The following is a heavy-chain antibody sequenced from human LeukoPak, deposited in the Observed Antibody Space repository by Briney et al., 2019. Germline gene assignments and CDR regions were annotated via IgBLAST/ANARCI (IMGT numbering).Heavy chain of an antibody. V-gene: IGHV1-8*01. CDR1: GYTFTSYD. CDR2: MNPNSGNT. Sequence: GASVKVSCKASGYTFTSYDINWVRQATGQGLEWMGWMNPNSGNTCYAQKFQGRVTMTRNTSISTAYMELSSLRSEDTAVYYCAASHVLLWFGELLSRLDCYYGMDVWGQGTTVTVSS. CDR3: AASHVLLWFGELLSRLDCYYGMDV. J-gene: IGHJ6*02. D-gene: IGHD3-10*01.